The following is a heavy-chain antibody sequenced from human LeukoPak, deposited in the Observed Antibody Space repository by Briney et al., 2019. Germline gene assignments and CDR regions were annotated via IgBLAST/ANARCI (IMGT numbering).Heavy chain of an antibody. CDR3: ARAVDGYQLPRYYMDV. Sequence: GSLRLSCAASGFTFSTYNMNWVRQPPGKGLEWIGEINHSGSTNYNPSLKSRVTISVDTSKNQFSLKLSSVTAADTAVYYCARAVDGYQLPRYYMDVWGKGTTVTVSS. D-gene: IGHD2-2*01. V-gene: IGHV4-34*01. CDR1: GFTFSTYN. CDR2: INHSGST. J-gene: IGHJ6*03.